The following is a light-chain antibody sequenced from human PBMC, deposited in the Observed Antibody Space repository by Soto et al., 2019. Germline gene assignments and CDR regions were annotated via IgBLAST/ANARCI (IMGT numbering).Light chain of an antibody. CDR2: DAS. Sequence: EIVLTQSPAALSLSPGETATLSCRASQSLNNDLAWYQQKPGQAPRLLIYDASDMATGVPARFRGSGSGTNFTLTISSLDPEDFAVYYCQHRSNWPPYTFGQGTKLEI. J-gene: IGKJ2*01. CDR3: QHRSNWPPYT. V-gene: IGKV3-11*01. CDR1: QSLNND.